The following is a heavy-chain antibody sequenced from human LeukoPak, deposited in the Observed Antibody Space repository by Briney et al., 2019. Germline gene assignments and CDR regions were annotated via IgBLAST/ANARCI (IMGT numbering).Heavy chain of an antibody. CDR3: ARDPWSYYYMDV. D-gene: IGHD2-8*01. CDR2: IYYGGST. CDR1: GGSISSYY. J-gene: IGHJ6*03. Sequence: SETLSLTCTVSGGSISSYYWSWIRQPPGKGLEWIGYIYYGGSTNYNPSLKSRVTISVDTSKNQFSLKLSSVTAADTAVYYCARDPWSYYYMDVWGKGTTVTVSS. V-gene: IGHV4-59*01.